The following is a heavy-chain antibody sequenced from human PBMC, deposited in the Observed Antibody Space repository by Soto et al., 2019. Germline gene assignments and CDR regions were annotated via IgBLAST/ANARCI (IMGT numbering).Heavy chain of an antibody. CDR3: AKDFWHDSSGYLAQFDY. J-gene: IGHJ4*02. V-gene: IGHV3-23*01. D-gene: IGHD3-22*01. CDR1: GFTFSSYA. Sequence: PGGSLRLSCAASGFTFSSYAMSWVRQAPGKGLEWVSAISGSGGSTYYADSVKGRFTISRDNSKNTLYLQMNSLRAEDTAVYYCAKDFWHDSSGYLAQFDYWGQGTLVTVSS. CDR2: ISGSGGST.